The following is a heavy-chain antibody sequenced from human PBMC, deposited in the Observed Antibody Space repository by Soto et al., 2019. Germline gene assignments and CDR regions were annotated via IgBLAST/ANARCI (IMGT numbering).Heavy chain of an antibody. V-gene: IGHV4-30-4*01. CDR1: GGSISSGDYY. D-gene: IGHD1-1*01. CDR3: ARVDNWSDLPYYYYGMDV. Sequence: QVQLQESGPGLVKPSQTLSLTCTVSGGSISSGDYYWSWIRPPPGKGLEWIGYIYYSGSTYYNPSLKSRVTISVDTSKNQFTLKLSSVTAPDTAVYYCARVDNWSDLPYYYYGMDVWGQGTTVTVSS. CDR2: IYYSGST. J-gene: IGHJ6*02.